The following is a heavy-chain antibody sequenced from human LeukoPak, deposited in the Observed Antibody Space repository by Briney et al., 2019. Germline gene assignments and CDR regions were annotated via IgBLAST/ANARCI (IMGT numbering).Heavy chain of an antibody. CDR3: AKAPLYCSSTSCPFDY. D-gene: IGHD2-2*01. CDR2: INHGGGT. CDR1: GGSFSDYF. V-gene: IGHV4-34*01. Sequence: SETLSLTCAVYGGSFSDYFWNWIRQPPGKGLEWIGEINHGGGTRYNPSLKSRATISVDTSKKQFSLNLTSVTAEDTAVYYCAKAPLYCSSTSCPFDYWGQGTLVTVSS. J-gene: IGHJ4*02.